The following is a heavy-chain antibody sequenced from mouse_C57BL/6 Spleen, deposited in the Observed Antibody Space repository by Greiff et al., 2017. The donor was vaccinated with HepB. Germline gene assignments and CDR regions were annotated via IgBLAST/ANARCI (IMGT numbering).Heavy chain of an antibody. CDR2: INPNNGGT. V-gene: IGHV1-18*01. CDR3: ARSYYGYDPQFAY. CDR1: GYTFTDYN. D-gene: IGHD2-2*01. Sequence: VHVKQSGPELVKPGASVKIPCKASGYTFTDYNMDWVKQSHGKSLEWIGDINPNNGGTIYNQKFKGKATLTVDKSTSTAYRELRSLTSEDTAVYYCARSYYGYDPQFAYWGQGTLVTVSA. J-gene: IGHJ3*01.